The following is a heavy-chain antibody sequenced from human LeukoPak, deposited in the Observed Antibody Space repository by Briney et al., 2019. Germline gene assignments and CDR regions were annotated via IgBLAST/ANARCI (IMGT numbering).Heavy chain of an antibody. CDR1: GYTFTSYG. Sequence: GASVKVSCKASGYTFTSYGISWVRQAPGQGLEWMGWISAYNGNTNYAQKFQGRVTITADESTSTAYMELSSLRSEDTAVYYCARAGDTAMVPSYYYCGMDVWGQGTTVTVSS. CDR2: ISAYNGNT. J-gene: IGHJ6*02. CDR3: ARAGDTAMVPSYYYCGMDV. D-gene: IGHD5-18*01. V-gene: IGHV1-18*01.